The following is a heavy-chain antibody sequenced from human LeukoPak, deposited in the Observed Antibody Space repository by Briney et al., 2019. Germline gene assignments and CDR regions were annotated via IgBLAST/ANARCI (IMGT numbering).Heavy chain of an antibody. D-gene: IGHD3-22*01. V-gene: IGHV3-7*01. CDR3: ARTVRGRYYDSSGYPDH. J-gene: IGHJ5*02. CDR2: IKQDGSEK. CDR1: GFTFSSYW. Sequence: PGGSLRLSCAASGFTFSSYWMSWVRQAPGKGLEWVANIKQDGSEKYYVDSVKGRFTISRDNAKNSLYLQMNSLRAEDTAVYYCARTVRGRYYDSSGYPDHWGQGTLVTLSS.